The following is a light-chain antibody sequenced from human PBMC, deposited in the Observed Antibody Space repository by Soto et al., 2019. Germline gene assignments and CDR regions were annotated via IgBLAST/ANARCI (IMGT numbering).Light chain of an antibody. CDR1: SSDVGGYNF. V-gene: IGLV2-8*01. CDR2: EVS. CDR3: SSYAGSNTLL. Sequence: QSALTQPPSASGSPRQSVTISCTGSSSDVGGYNFVSWYQQHPGKAPKVMIYEVSKRPSGVPDRFSASKSGSTATLTVSGLQAEDEADYYCSSYAGSNTLLFGGGTKLTVL. J-gene: IGLJ2*01.